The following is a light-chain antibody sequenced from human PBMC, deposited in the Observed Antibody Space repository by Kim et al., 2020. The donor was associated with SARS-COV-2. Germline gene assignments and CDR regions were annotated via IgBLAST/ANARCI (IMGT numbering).Light chain of an antibody. J-gene: IGKJ1*01. CDR1: QHISNW. CDR2: DAS. Sequence: SASGGDRVTITCRASQHISNWLASYQQNPGKDPKRLIFDASTLESGGPSRFSGSGSETEFTLTISSLQPDDFATYYSQQYSSYWTFGQGTKVDIK. V-gene: IGKV1-5*01. CDR3: QQYSSYWT.